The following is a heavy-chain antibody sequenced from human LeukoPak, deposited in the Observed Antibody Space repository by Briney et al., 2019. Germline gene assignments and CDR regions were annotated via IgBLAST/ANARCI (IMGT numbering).Heavy chain of an antibody. J-gene: IGHJ3*02. CDR3: ARDKDYASDM. V-gene: IGHV3-11*06. Sequence: LSLTCTVSGGSISSYYWSWIRQPPGKGLEWISFINFKSEDIRYADSVEGRFIISRDNARKSLYLHMNSLRAEDTAVYYCARDKDYASDMWGQGTMVTVAS. D-gene: IGHD4-11*01. CDR2: INFKSEDI. CDR1: GGSISSYY.